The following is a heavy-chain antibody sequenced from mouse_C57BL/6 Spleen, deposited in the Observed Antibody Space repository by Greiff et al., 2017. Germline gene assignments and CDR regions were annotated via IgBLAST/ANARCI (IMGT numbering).Heavy chain of an antibody. Sequence: QVQLQQPGAELVKPAASVKLSCKASGYTFTSYWMHWVKQRPGRGLEWIGRIYPNSGGTKYNEKFTSKATLTVDKPSSTAYMQLSSLTSEDSAVYYCAREGPTTTGWFAYWGQGTLVTVSA. CDR2: IYPNSGGT. D-gene: IGHD2-12*01. CDR1: GYTFTSYW. V-gene: IGHV1-62-3*01. J-gene: IGHJ3*01. CDR3: AREGPTTTGWFAY.